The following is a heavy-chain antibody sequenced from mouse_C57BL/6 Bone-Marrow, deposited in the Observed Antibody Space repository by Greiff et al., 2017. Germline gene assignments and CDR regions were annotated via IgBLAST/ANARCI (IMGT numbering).Heavy chain of an antibody. D-gene: IGHD2-12*01. CDR1: GFTFTDYN. J-gene: IGHJ2*01. CDR2: INPNNGGT. V-gene: IGHV1-18*01. CDR3: AVTLNYFDY. Sequence: VQLQQSGAELVKPGASVKIPCKASGFTFTDYNMDWVKQSHGKSLEWIGDINPNNGGTIYTQKFKGKATLTVDKSSSTAYMELRSLTSEDTAVDYYAVTLNYFDYWGQGTTLTVSS.